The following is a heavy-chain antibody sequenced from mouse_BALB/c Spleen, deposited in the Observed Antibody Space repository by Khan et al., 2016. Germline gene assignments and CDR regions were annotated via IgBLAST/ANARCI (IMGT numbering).Heavy chain of an antibody. Sequence: QVQLQQSGAELVRPGTSVKVSCKASGYAFTNYLIEWVKQRPGQGLEWIGVINHGSGGTNYNEKFKGKATLTADKSSSTAYMQLSSLTSDDSAVYFCARGYDWYFDVWGAGPTVTVSS. CDR3: ARGYDWYFDV. CDR1: GYAFTNYL. CDR2: INHGSGGT. J-gene: IGHJ1*01. D-gene: IGHD2-14*01. V-gene: IGHV1-54*01.